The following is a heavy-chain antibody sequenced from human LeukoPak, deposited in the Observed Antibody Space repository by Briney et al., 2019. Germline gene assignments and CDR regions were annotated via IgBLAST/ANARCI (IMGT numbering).Heavy chain of an antibody. V-gene: IGHV1-18*01. CDR3: ARSITIFGVVVTNYYMDV. D-gene: IGHD3-3*01. J-gene: IGHJ6*03. CDR2: TSAYNGNT. CDR1: GYTFTSYG. Sequence: ASVKVSCKASGYTFTSYGISWVRQAPGQGLEWMGWTSAYNGNTNYAQKLQGRVTMTTDTSTSTAYMELRSLRSDDTAVYYCARSITIFGVVVTNYYMDVWGKGTTVTVSS.